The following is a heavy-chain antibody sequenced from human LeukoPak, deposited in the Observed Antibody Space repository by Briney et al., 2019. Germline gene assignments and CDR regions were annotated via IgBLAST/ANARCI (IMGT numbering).Heavy chain of an antibody. CDR1: GGSISSYY. V-gene: IGHV4-59*01. CDR3: ARESSHSSSWYSYSYYFDY. J-gene: IGHJ4*02. CDR2: IYYSGST. D-gene: IGHD6-13*01. Sequence: SETLSLTCTVSGGSISSYYWSWIRQPPGEGLEWIGYIYYSGSTNYNPSLKSRVTISVDTSKNQFSLKLSSVTAADTAVYYCARESSHSSSWYSYSYYFDYWGQGTLVTVSS.